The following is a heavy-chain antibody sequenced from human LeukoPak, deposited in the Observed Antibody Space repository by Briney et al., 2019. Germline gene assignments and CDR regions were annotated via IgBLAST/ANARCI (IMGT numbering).Heavy chain of an antibody. Sequence: ASVKVSCKASGYTFTGYYMHWVRQAPGQGLERMGWINPNSGGTNYAQKFQGRVTMTRDTSISTAYMELSRLRSDDTAVYYCALTDSITMVRGVITNWFDPWGQGTLVTVSS. D-gene: IGHD3-10*01. CDR2: INPNSGGT. J-gene: IGHJ5*02. CDR1: GYTFTGYY. V-gene: IGHV1-2*02. CDR3: ALTDSITMVRGVITNWFDP.